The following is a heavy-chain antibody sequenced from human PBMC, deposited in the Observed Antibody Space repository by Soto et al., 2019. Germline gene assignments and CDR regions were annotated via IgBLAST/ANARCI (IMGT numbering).Heavy chain of an antibody. CDR3: ARIMFYNSDICSTLYGMDV. J-gene: IGHJ6*02. CDR1: GYSITSGYH. CDR2: IHHSGTT. V-gene: IGHV4-38-2*01. D-gene: IGHD3-9*01. Sequence: QTLSLAGVVAGYSITSGYHWGWIRQPPVKGLEWIGSIHHSGTTYYKPSLKSRASLSVDTSKNHFSPKLTSVTAADTAVYYCARIMFYNSDICSTLYGMDVWGQGTTVTVSS.